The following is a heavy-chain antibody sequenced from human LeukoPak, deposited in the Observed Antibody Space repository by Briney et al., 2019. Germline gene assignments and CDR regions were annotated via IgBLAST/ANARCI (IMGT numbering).Heavy chain of an antibody. J-gene: IGHJ6*03. CDR1: GGSLSDYY. CDR2: INHSGST. D-gene: IGHD1-1*01. Sequence: SETLSLTCAVYGGSLSDYYWSWIRQPPGKGLECIGKINHSGSTNYNPSLKSRVPISLDTSKKQFSLKLSSVTAADTAVYYCASQVRLERRYYYYYMDVWDKGTTVTVSS. CDR3: ASQVRLERRYYYYYMDV. V-gene: IGHV4-34*01.